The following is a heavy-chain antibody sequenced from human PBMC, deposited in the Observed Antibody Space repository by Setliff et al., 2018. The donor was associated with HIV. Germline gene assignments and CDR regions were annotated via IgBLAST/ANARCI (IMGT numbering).Heavy chain of an antibody. CDR2: IYYSGST. D-gene: IGHD6-19*01. V-gene: IGHV4-39*01. CDR3: ASPASRGSSGQYHY. Sequence: LSLTCTVSGGSISSSSYYWGWIRQPPGKGLEWIGSIYYSGSTYYNPSLKSRVTISVDTSKNQFSLKLSSVTAADTAVYYCASPASRGSSGQYHYWGQGTLVTVSS. CDR1: GGSISSSSYY. J-gene: IGHJ4*02.